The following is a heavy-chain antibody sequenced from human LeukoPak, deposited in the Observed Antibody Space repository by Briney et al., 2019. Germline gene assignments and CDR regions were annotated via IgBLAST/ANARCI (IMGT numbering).Heavy chain of an antibody. V-gene: IGHV1-24*01. J-gene: IGHJ3*02. CDR3: ATDRWFGESYDAFDI. CDR1: GYTLTELS. Sequence: ASVKVSCKVSGYTLTELSMHWVRQAPGKGLEWMGGFDPEDGETIYAQKFQGRVTMTEDTSTDTAYMELSSLRSEDTAVYYCATDRWFGESYDAFDIWGQGTMVTVSS. D-gene: IGHD3-10*01. CDR2: FDPEDGET.